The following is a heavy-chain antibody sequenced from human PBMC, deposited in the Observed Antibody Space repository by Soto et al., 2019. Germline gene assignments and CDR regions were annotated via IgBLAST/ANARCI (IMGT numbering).Heavy chain of an antibody. V-gene: IGHV4-59*11. CDR3: ARNYGGNSQFFDL. CDR2: FFHTGTA. CDR1: GDAISRHY. J-gene: IGHJ2*01. Sequence: QVQLQESGPGLVKPSETLSLNCCVSGDAISRHYWSWIRQSPGKGLEWLGYFFHTGTALYNPSLRSRVTMSVDTSKNQFSLKLTSVIPADTAVYFCARNYGGNSQFFDLWGRGTLVTVSS. D-gene: IGHD4-17*01.